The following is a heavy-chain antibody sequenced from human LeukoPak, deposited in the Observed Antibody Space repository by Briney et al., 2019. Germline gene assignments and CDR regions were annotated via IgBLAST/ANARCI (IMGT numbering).Heavy chain of an antibody. CDR1: GFTFSSYG. CDR2: ISYDGSNK. J-gene: IGHJ6*03. V-gene: IGHV3-30*03. D-gene: IGHD4-17*01. CDR3: ARKLGDYPYYYYYYMDV. Sequence: GGSLRLSCAASGFTFSSYGMHWVRQAPGKGLEWVAVISYDGSNKYYADSVKGRFTISRDNSKNTLYLQMNSLRAEDTAVYYCARKLGDYPYYYYYYMDVWGKGTTVTVSS.